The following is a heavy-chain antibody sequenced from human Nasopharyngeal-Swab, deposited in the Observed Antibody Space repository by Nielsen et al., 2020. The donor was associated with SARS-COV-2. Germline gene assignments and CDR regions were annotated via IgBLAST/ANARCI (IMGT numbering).Heavy chain of an antibody. J-gene: IGHJ3*02. CDR2: IRSKAYGGTT. Sequence: GGSLRLSCTASGFTFGDYAMSWFRHAPGEGMGWVGFIRSKAYGGTTEYAASVKGRFTISRDDSKSIAYLQMNSLKTEDTAVYYCTRAFGLERPWSDAFDIWGQGTMVTVSS. CDR1: GFTFGDYA. CDR3: TRAFGLERPWSDAFDI. V-gene: IGHV3-49*03. D-gene: IGHD1-1*01.